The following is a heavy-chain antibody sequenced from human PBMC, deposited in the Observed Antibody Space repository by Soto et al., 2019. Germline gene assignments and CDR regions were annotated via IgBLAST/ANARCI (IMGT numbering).Heavy chain of an antibody. J-gene: IGHJ6*02. CDR3: ATSCAFGGKTIWCTDV. CDR2: INPNNGGT. CDR1: GGTFSSYA. D-gene: IGHD3-9*01. V-gene: IGHV1-2*04. Sequence: ASVKVSCKASGGTFSSYAISWVRQAPGQGLEWMAWINPNNGGTNYAQKFQGLVTLTRDTSNTTAYMKLNRLTSDDTAVYYCATSCAFGGKTIWCTDVWGQGTTVTVSS.